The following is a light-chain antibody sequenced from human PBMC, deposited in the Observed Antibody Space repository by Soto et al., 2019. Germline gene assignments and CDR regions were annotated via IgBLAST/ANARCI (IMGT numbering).Light chain of an antibody. CDR1: QSISTW. Sequence: SASVGDRVTITCRASQSISTWLAWYQQKAGKAPKLLIYKASSLEGGVPSRFSGSGSGTEFNITISSLQPDDFATYYCQQYNTYPLPFGGGTKVDIK. J-gene: IGKJ4*01. CDR2: KAS. CDR3: QQYNTYPLP. V-gene: IGKV1-5*03.